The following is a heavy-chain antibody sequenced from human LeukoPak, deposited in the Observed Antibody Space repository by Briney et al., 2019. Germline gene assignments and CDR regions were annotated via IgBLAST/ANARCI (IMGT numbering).Heavy chain of an antibody. D-gene: IGHD6-13*01. V-gene: IGHV1-2*02. CDR3: ASRARYSSSWYVYDAFGI. J-gene: IGHJ3*02. CDR1: GGTFSNDA. CDR2: INPNSGGT. Sequence: ASVKVSCKASGGTFSNDAISWVRQAPGQGLEWMGWINPNSGGTNYAQKFQGRVTMTRDTSISTAYMELSSLRSEDTAVYYCASRARYSSSWYVYDAFGIWGQGTMVTVSS.